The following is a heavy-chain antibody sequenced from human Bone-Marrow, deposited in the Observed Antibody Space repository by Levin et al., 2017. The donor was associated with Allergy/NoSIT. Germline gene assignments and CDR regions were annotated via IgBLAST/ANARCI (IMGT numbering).Heavy chain of an antibody. CDR1: GDSVRSNNFF. Sequence: TSETLSLTCSVSGDSVRSNNFFWGWIRQPPGKGLQWIGYVYYSGSTFFAPSLESRDSMSVDTSNNLFSLNLNSVTAADTAVYYCARGRDGYKSHFDYWGQGALVTVSS. CDR3: ARGRDGYKSHFDY. CDR2: VYYSGST. J-gene: IGHJ4*02. D-gene: IGHD5-24*01. V-gene: IGHV4-39*07.